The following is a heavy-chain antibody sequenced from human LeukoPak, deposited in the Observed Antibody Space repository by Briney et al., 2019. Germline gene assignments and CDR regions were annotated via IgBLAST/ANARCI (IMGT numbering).Heavy chain of an antibody. D-gene: IGHD3-22*01. CDR1: GYTLTELY. V-gene: IGHV1-24*01. J-gene: IGHJ5*02. CDR3: ATVAYYYDSSVGYNWFDP. Sequence: ASVKVSCKVSGYTLTELYMHWVRQAPGRGLEWMGGFDPEDGETIYAQKFQGRVTMTEDTSTDTAYMELSSLRSEDTAVYYCATVAYYYDSSVGYNWFDPWGQGTLVTVSS. CDR2: FDPEDGET.